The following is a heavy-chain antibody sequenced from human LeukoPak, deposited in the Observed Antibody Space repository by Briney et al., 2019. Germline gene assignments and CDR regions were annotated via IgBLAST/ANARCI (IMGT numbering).Heavy chain of an antibody. V-gene: IGHV3-7*01. J-gene: IGHJ4*02. Sequence: GGSLRLSCAASGFTFDDYGMSWVRQAPGKGLEWVANIKQDGSERYYVDSVKGRFTISRDNAKNSLYLQMNSLRAEDTAVYYCARYDYVWGSYRPPQTPDYWGQGTLVTVSS. CDR3: ARYDYVWGSYRPPQTPDY. D-gene: IGHD3-16*02. CDR2: IKQDGSER. CDR1: GFTFDDYG.